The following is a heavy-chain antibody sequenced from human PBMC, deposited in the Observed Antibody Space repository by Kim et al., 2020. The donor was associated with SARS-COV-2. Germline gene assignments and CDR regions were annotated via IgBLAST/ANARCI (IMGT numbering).Heavy chain of an antibody. V-gene: IGHV3-33*08. J-gene: IGHJ4*01. CDR1: GFTFSSSA. CDR3: SRVGYYYARCGYRATFD. Sequence: GGSLRLSCAASGFTFSSSAMHWVRQAPGKGLEWVARISSNGSNKYSAYSVKGRFTISSDNAKNTLYLQMNSLSAETAAAAECSRVGYYYARCGYRATFD. CDR2: ISSNGSNK. D-gene: IGHD3-22*01.